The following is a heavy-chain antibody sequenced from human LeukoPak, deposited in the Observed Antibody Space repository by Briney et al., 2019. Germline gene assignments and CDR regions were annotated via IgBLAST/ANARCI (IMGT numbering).Heavy chain of an antibody. CDR3: ASAVGGTAMVIVY. CDR1: GFTFGSKW. CDR2: IKQDGSEK. D-gene: IGHD5-18*01. V-gene: IGHV3-7*01. J-gene: IGHJ4*02. Sequence: GGSLRPSCAASGFTFGSKWMRWVRQAPKKGLEWVANIKQDGSEKYYVDSVKGRFTISRDNAKNSLYLQMNSLRAEDTAVYYCASAVGGTAMVIVYWGQGTLVTVSS.